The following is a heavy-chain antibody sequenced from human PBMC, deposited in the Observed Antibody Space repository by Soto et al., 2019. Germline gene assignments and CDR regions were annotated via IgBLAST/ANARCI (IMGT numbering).Heavy chain of an antibody. D-gene: IGHD5-12*01. CDR3: ARAHSGYDPLGLAV. Sequence: QVQLQESGPGLVKPSETLSLTCTVSGGSVRSGSFYWTWIRQPPGKGLEWIGYIYDSGTTTYNPSLKSRVTISLDTSKNQFSLKLRSVTAAGTAVYYCARAHSGYDPLGLAVWGQGITVTVSS. J-gene: IGHJ6*02. V-gene: IGHV4-61*01. CDR2: IYDSGTT. CDR1: GGSVRSGSFY.